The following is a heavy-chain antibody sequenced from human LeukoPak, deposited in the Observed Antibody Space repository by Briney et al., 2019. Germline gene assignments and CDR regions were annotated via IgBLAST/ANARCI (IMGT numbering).Heavy chain of an antibody. J-gene: IGHJ4*02. V-gene: IGHV3-74*01. CDR2: LNADGNRI. Sequence: GGSLRLSCAASGFTFSNYWMHWVRHAPGKGLVWVSRLNADGNRITYADSVRGRFTISRDNAKNTVHLQIDSLRVEDTAIYFCAGAYSAYDPFDYWGQGILVTVSS. CDR3: AGAYSAYDPFDY. D-gene: IGHD5-12*01. CDR1: GFTFSNYW.